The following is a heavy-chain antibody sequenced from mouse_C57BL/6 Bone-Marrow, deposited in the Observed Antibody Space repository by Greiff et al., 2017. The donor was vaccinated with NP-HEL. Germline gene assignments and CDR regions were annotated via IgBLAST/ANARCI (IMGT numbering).Heavy chain of an antibody. CDR1: GYTFTSYW. CDR3: ARPIYYYGLFDY. CDR2: IYPGSGST. Sequence: VQLQQSGAELVKPGASVKMSCKASGYTFTSYWITWVKPRPGQGLEWIGDIYPGSGSTNYNEKFKSKATLTVDTSSSTAYMQLSSLTSEDSAVYYCARPIYYYGLFDYWGQGTTLTVSS. V-gene: IGHV1-55*01. D-gene: IGHD1-1*01. J-gene: IGHJ2*01.